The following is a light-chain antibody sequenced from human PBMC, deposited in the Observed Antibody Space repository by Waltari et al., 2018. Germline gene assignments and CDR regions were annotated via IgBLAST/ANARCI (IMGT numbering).Light chain of an antibody. J-gene: IGLJ2*01. CDR3: GTWDTSLSAGV. Sequence: SVLTQPPSVSAAPGQMVTISCSGSSANIGNAYVTWYQQLPGTAPKLVIYDNDKRPSGIPDRFSGSKSGTSATLDITGLQTGDEADYYCGTWDTSLSAGVFGGGTRLTVL. CDR2: DND. V-gene: IGLV1-51*01. CDR1: SANIGNAY.